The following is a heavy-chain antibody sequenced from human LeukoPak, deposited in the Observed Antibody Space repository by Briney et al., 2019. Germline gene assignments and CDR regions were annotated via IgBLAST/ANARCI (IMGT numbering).Heavy chain of an antibody. D-gene: IGHD2-2*01. J-gene: IGHJ4*02. CDR1: GFTFSNAW. CDR2: IKSKTDGGTT. Sequence: GGSLRLSCAASGFTFSNAWMSWVRQAPGKGLEWVGRIKSKTDGGTTDYAAPVKGRFTISRDDSKNTLYLQMNSLKTEDTAVYYCTTVADLGYCSSTSCYAPYYYDSSGYYTYWGQGTLVTVSS. CDR3: TTVADLGYCSSTSCYAPYYYDSSGYYTY. V-gene: IGHV3-15*01.